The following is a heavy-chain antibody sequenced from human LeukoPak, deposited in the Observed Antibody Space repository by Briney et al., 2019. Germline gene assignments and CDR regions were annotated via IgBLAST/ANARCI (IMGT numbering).Heavy chain of an antibody. CDR2: IYPGDSDA. V-gene: IGHV5-51*01. Sequence: GESLKISCKGSGYSFTTYWIGWVRQMPGKGLEWMGIIYPGDSDARYSPSFQGQVTISADKSISTAYLQWSSLKASDTAMYYCARPGEEGTAMGLRAFDIWGQGTMVTVSS. J-gene: IGHJ3*02. D-gene: IGHD5-18*01. CDR3: ARPGEEGTAMGLRAFDI. CDR1: GYSFTTYW.